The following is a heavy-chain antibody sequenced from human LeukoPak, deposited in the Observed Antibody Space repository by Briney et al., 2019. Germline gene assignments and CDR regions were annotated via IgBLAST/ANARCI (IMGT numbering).Heavy chain of an antibody. V-gene: IGHV4-59*01. CDR2: IYHGGGT. D-gene: IGHD3-10*01. CDR3: ARAPITMNRGVIVAFDF. CDR1: GGSFSSYY. Sequence: KPSETLSLTCAVYGGSFSSYYWSWMRQPPGKGLEWIGYIYHGGGTNYNPSLKSRLIISIDTSKDQFSLKLKSMTAADTAVYFCARAPITMNRGVIVAFDFWGQGILVTVSS. J-gene: IGHJ4*02.